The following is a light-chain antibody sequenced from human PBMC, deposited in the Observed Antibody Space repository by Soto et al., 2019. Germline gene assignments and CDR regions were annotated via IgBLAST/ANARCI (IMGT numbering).Light chain of an antibody. CDR1: QSLVYSDGNSY. CDR2: KVS. CDR3: MKGTHWPLT. Sequence: DVVMTQSPLSLPVTLGQPASISCRSSQSLVYSDGNSYLNWFQQRPGQSPRRLIYKVSNRDSGVPDRFSGSGSGTDFTLQISRVEAEDVGVYYCMKGTHWPLTFGGGTKVEIK. V-gene: IGKV2-30*01. J-gene: IGKJ4*01.